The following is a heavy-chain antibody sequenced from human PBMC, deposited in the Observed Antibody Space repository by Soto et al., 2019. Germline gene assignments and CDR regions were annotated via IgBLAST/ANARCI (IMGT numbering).Heavy chain of an antibody. CDR2: ISYDGSNK. V-gene: IGHV3-30-3*01. J-gene: IGHJ4*02. CDR1: GFAFSSYA. Sequence: QVQLVESGGGVVQPGRSLRLSCAASGFAFSSYAMHWVRQAPGKGLEWVAVISYDGSNKYYADSVKGRFTISRDNSKKTLYLQMNSLRAEDTAVYYCASLPISIAVAGKDWGQGTLVTVSS. D-gene: IGHD6-19*01. CDR3: ASLPISIAVAGKD.